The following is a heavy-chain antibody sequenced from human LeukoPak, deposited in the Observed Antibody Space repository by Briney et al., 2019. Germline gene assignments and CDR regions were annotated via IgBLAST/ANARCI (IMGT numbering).Heavy chain of an antibody. Sequence: PGRSLRLSCAASGFTFSSYAMHWVRQAPGKGLEWVAVIWYDGSSKYYADSVKGRFTISRDNSKNTLYLQMNSVRAEDTAVNFCARAALRVDYFDYWGQGTLVTVSS. CDR3: ARAALRVDYFDY. V-gene: IGHV3-33*01. J-gene: IGHJ4*02. CDR1: GFTFSSYA. CDR2: IWYDGSSK. D-gene: IGHD3-3*01.